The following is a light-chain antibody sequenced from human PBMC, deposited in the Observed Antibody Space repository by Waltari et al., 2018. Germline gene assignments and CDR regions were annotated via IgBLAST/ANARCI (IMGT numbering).Light chain of an antibody. V-gene: IGKV1-5*03. J-gene: IGKJ1*01. CDR1: ERISRW. CDR3: QQYNTYPWT. Sequence: DIQMTQSPSTLSASVGDRVTITCRASERISRWFAWSQQKPGMAPKLLIYQASSLEDGVPSRFSGSGFETEFSLSISSLQPEDFTTYYCQQYNTYPWTFGQGTKVEIK. CDR2: QAS.